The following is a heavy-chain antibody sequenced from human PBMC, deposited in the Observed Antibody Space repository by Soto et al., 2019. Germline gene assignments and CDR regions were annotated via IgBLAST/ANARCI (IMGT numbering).Heavy chain of an antibody. D-gene: IGHD3-22*01. Sequence: GGSLRLSCTASGFTFSNAWMNWVRQAPGKGLEWVGRIKSKTDGGTTDYAAPVKGRFTISRDDSKNTLYLQMNSLKTEDTAVYYCTTDGMTYYYDCSELIGMDVWGQGTTVTVSS. J-gene: IGHJ6*02. CDR1: GFTFSNAW. CDR3: TTDGMTYYYDCSELIGMDV. V-gene: IGHV3-15*07. CDR2: IKSKTDGGTT.